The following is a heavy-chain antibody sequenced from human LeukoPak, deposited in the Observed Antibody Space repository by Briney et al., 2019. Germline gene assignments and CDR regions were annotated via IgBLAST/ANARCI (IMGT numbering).Heavy chain of an antibody. CDR1: GFTFSSYG. D-gene: IGHD2-2*01. CDR2: IRYDGSNK. CDR3: ASVVFPANDY. Sequence: GGSLRLSCAASGFTFSSYGMHWVRQAPGKGLEWVAFIRYDGSNKYYADSVKGRFTISRDNAKNSLYLQMNSLRAEDTAVYYCASVVFPANDYWGQGTLVTVSS. J-gene: IGHJ4*02. V-gene: IGHV3-30*02.